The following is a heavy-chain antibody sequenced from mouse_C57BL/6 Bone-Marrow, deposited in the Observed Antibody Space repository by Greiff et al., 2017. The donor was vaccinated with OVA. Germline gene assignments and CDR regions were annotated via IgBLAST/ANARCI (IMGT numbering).Heavy chain of an antibody. CDR2: IDPSDSYT. J-gene: IGHJ2*01. D-gene: IGHD1-1*01. V-gene: IGHV1-69*01. CDR1: GYTFTSYW. CDR3: ARWDYYGSGSYFDY. Sequence: VQLQQPGAELVMPGASVKLSCKASGYTFTSYWMHWVKQRPGQGLEWIGEIDPSDSYTNYNQKFKGKSTLTVDKSSSTAYMQLSGLTSEDSAVYYCARWDYYGSGSYFDYWGQGTTLTVSS.